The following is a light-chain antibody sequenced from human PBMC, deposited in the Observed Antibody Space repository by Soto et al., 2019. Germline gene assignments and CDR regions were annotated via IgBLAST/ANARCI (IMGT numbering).Light chain of an antibody. CDR2: DAS. V-gene: IGKV3-15*01. CDR3: QQYSNWPPGT. J-gene: IGKJ1*01. Sequence: EIVMTQSPATLSVSPGERATLSCRASQSVRSNLAWYQQKPGQAPRLLIYDASTRATGIPARFSGSGSGTEFTLTISRLQSEDFAVYYCQQYSNWPPGTFGQGTKVEIK. CDR1: QSVRSN.